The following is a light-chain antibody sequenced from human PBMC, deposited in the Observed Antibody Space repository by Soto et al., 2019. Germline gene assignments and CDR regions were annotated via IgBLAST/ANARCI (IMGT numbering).Light chain of an antibody. CDR3: HHRNDWPHT. CDR1: KRVSTY. CDR2: SAS. J-gene: IGKJ2*01. V-gene: IGKV3-11*01. Sequence: EIVLTQSPGALSLSPGESPTLSCRASKRVSTYVAWYQQKPGQAPRLLIYSASNRATGIPARFSGSGSGTDFSLTISSLEPEDSAVYYCHHRNDWPHTFGQGTKVEIK.